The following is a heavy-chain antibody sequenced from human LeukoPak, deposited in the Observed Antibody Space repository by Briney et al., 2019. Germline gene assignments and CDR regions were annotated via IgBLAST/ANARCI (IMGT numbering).Heavy chain of an antibody. CDR2: INPNSGGT. CDR3: AREDYVETYYFDY. J-gene: IGHJ4*02. D-gene: IGHD3-16*01. CDR1: GYTFTGYY. Sequence: ASVKVSCKASGYTFTGYYMHWVRQAPGQGLEWMGRINPNSGGTNYAQKFQGRVTMTRETSISTAYMELSSLRSEDTAVYYCAREDYVETYYFDYWGQGTLVTVSS. V-gene: IGHV1-2*06.